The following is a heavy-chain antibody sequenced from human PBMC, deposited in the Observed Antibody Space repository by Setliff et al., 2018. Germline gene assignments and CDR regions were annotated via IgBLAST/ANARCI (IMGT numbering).Heavy chain of an antibody. J-gene: IGHJ4*02. D-gene: IGHD3-22*01. CDR2: IYRSGST. CDR3: ARQLCSSGYCYATTFDY. CDR1: GYSISSGYY. Sequence: TSETLSLTCAVSGYSISSGYYWGWIRQAPGKGLEWIASIYRSGSTYYNPSLKSRVTISVGTSKNQFPLKLSSVTASDTAVYYCARQLCSSGYCYATTFDYWGQGTLVTVSS. V-gene: IGHV4-38-2*01.